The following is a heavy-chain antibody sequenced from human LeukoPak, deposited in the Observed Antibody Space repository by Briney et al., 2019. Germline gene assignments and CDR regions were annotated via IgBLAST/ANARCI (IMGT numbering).Heavy chain of an antibody. Sequence: PGGSLRLSCAASGFTFSSYWMHWVRQAPGKGLVWVSRINSDGSSTSYADSVKGRFTISRDNAKNTLYLQMNSLRAEDTAVYYCASGIWNYRTIADYWGQGTLVTVSP. CDR2: INSDGSST. CDR3: ASGIWNYRTIADY. D-gene: IGHD1-7*01. CDR1: GFTFSSYW. V-gene: IGHV3-74*01. J-gene: IGHJ4*02.